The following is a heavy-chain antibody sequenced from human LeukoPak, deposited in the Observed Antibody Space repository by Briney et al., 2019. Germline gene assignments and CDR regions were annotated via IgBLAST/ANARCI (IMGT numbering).Heavy chain of an antibody. CDR2: INNSGGST. D-gene: IGHD2-21*02. CDR1: GFTFSNFA. Sequence: GGSLRPSCAASGFTFSNFAMSWVRQVPGKGLEWVSTINNSGGSTIYADSVKGRFTISRDNSKNTLNLQMNSLRAEDTALYFCAKGKGAYCDGDCSGRILDYWGQGTLVTVSS. V-gene: IGHV3-23*05. CDR3: AKGKGAYCDGDCSGRILDY. J-gene: IGHJ4*02.